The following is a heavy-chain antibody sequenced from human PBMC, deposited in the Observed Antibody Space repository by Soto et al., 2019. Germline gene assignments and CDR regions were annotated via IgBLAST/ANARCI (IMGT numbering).Heavy chain of an antibody. V-gene: IGHV3-23*01. D-gene: IGHD3-16*02. CDR2: ISGSGGST. Sequence: GGSLRLSCAASGFTFSSYAMSWVRQAPGKGLEWVSAISGSGGSTYYADSVKGRFTISRDNSKNTLYLQMNSLRAEDTAVYYCAKAVSDPYYYYYMDVWGKGTTLTVSS. CDR3: AKAVSDPYYYYYMDV. CDR1: GFTFSSYA. J-gene: IGHJ6*03.